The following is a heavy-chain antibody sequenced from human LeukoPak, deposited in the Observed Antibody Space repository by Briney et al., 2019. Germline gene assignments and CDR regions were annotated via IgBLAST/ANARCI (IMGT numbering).Heavy chain of an antibody. CDR1: GGSISSSSYY. Sequence: SETLSLTCTVSGGSISSSSYYWGWIRQPPGKGLEWIGSIYYSGSTYYNPSLKSRVTISVDTSKNQFSLKLSSVTAADTAVYYCARSYSGSFLYWGQGSLVTVSS. CDR2: IYYSGST. J-gene: IGHJ1*01. V-gene: IGHV4-39*01. D-gene: IGHD1-26*01. CDR3: ARSYSGSFLY.